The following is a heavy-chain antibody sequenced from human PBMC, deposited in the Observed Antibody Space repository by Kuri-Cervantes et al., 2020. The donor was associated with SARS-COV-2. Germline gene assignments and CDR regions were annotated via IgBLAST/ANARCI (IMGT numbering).Heavy chain of an antibody. CDR2: IIPIFGTA. V-gene: IGHV1-69*05. CDR3: ARGDDLGAADYGGNFGYDAFDI. Sequence: SVKVSCKASGGTFSSYAISWVRQAPGQGLEWMGGIIPIFGTANYAQKFQGRVTITTDKSTSTAYMELSSLRSEDTAVYYCARGDDLGAADYGGNFGYDAFDIWGQGTMVTVSS. CDR1: GGTFSSYA. J-gene: IGHJ3*02. D-gene: IGHD4-23*01.